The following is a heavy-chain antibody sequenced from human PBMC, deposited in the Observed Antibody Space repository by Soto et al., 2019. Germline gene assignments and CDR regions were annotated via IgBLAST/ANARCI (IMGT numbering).Heavy chain of an antibody. CDR2: VFYTGFT. CDR3: ATSQKGSNWNYFDH. V-gene: IGHV4-39*01. Sequence: SFTFAFSGGSISGSYYYWVWLRQSPGKGPEWIGSVFYTGFTSYNPSLESRVSVSVDTSKNQFSLKVSGVFAADTAVYYFATSQKGSNWNYFDHWGQGALVTVSS. CDR1: GGSISGSYYY. D-gene: IGHD1-20*01. J-gene: IGHJ4*02.